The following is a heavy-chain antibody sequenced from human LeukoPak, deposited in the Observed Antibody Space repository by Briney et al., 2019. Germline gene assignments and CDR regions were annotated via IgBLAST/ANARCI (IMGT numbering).Heavy chain of an antibody. CDR2: IIPIFGTA. Sequence: ASVKVSSKASGGTFSSYAISWVRQAPGQGLEWMGGIIPIFGTANYAQKFQGRVTITADESTSTAYMELSSLRSEDTAVYYCARAPSWDIVVVPPAMYYFDYWGQGTLVTVSS. D-gene: IGHD2-2*01. V-gene: IGHV1-69*13. CDR3: ARAPSWDIVVVPPAMYYFDY. CDR1: GGTFSSYA. J-gene: IGHJ4*02.